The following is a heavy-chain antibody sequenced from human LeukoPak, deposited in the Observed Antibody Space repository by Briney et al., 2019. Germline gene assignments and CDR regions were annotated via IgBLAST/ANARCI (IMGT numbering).Heavy chain of an antibody. Sequence: GGSLRLSCAASGFTFSSYSMNWVRQTPGKGLEGVSSISSSSSYIYYADSVKGRFTISRDNAKNSLYLQMNSLRAEDTAVYYCAELGITMIGGVWGKGTTVTISS. CDR3: AELGITMIGGV. CDR2: ISSSSSYI. D-gene: IGHD3-10*02. CDR1: GFTFSSYS. J-gene: IGHJ6*04. V-gene: IGHV3-21*01.